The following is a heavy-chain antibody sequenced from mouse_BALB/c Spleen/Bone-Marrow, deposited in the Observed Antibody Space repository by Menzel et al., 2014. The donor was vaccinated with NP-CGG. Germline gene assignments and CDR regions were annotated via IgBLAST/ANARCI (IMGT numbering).Heavy chain of an antibody. D-gene: IGHD2-2*01. Sequence: EVQGVESGGGLVQPGGSRKLSCVVSGLTFSSFGMHWVRQVPEKGLEWVAYINSDSRTIYYANTVKGRFTITRDNAKNTMFLQMTSLRSEDTAIYYCTRAYGYSYAMDYWGQGTSVTVSS. CDR2: INSDSRTI. CDR3: TRAYGYSYAMDY. CDR1: GLTFSSFG. V-gene: IGHV5-17*02. J-gene: IGHJ4*01.